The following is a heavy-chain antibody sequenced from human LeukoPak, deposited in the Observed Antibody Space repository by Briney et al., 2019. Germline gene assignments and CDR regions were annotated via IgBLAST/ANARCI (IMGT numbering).Heavy chain of an antibody. V-gene: IGHV4-59*08. CDR1: GGSISSYY. Sequence: SSETLSLTCTVSGGSISSYYWSWIRQPPGKGLEWIGYIYYSGSTNYNPSLKSRVTISVDTSKNQFSLKLSSVTAADTAVYYCARGEYSSSPDFDYWGQGTLVTVSS. CDR2: IYYSGST. CDR3: ARGEYSSSPDFDY. J-gene: IGHJ4*02. D-gene: IGHD6-6*01.